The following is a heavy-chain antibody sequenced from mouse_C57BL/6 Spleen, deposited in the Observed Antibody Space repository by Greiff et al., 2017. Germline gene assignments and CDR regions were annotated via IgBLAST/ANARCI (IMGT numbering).Heavy chain of an antibody. CDR1: GYSFTGYY. J-gene: IGHJ1*03. V-gene: IGHV1-42*01. CDR3: ARWNDGYSLDV. Sequence: EVQLQQSGPELVKPGASVKISCKASGYSFTGYYMNWVKQSPEKSLEWIGEINPSTGGTTYNQKFKAKATLTVDKSSSTAYMQLKSLTSEDSAVYYCARWNDGYSLDVWGTGTTVTVSS. D-gene: IGHD2-3*01. CDR2: INPSTGGT.